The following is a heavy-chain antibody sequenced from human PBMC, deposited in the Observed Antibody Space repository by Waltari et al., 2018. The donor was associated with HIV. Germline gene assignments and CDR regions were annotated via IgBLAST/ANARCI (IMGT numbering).Heavy chain of an antibody. Sequence: QVQLVQSGAEVKTPGASVTVSCEASGYTFSAHYIQWVRQPPGQGLEWLGRSDPDSGLANYAQTFQGRVTMTRAKSIGTVYLKLSGLRSDDTALYYCARMYYGSWFTMADYGLDVWGQGTTVTVSS. CDR3: ARMYYGSWFTMADYGLDV. J-gene: IGHJ6*02. V-gene: IGHV1-2*06. CDR1: GYTFSAHY. CDR2: SDPDSGLA. D-gene: IGHD3-10*01.